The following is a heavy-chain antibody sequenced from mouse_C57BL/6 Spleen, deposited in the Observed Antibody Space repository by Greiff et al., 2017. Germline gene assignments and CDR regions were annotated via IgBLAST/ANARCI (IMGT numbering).Heavy chain of an antibody. V-gene: IGHV5-16*01. Sequence: EVQLQQSEGGLVQPGSSMKLSCTASGFTFSDYYMAWVRQVPEKGLEWVANINYDGSSTYYLDSLQSRFIISRDNAKNILYLQMSSLKSEDTATYYCARAIGWLLLYFDYWGQGTTLTVSS. CDR1: GFTFSDYY. CDR2: INYDGSST. J-gene: IGHJ2*01. D-gene: IGHD2-3*01. CDR3: ARAIGWLLLYFDY.